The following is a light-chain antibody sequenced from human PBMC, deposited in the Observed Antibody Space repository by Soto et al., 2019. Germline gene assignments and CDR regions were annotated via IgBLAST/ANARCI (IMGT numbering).Light chain of an antibody. J-gene: IGLJ3*02. V-gene: IGLV1-44*01. CDR3: AAWDDSLSGHWV. CDR2: GNS. Sequence: QSVLTQPPSASGTPGQRVTISCSGSSSNIGSHTVNWYQQFPGTAPKPLIYGNSQRPSGVPGRFSGSKSATSASLTLSGLHSEYEADYYCAAWDDSLSGHWVFVGGTKLAVL. CDR1: SSNIGSHT.